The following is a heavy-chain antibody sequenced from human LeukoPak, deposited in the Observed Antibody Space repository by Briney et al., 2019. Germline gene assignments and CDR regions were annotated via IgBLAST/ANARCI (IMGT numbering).Heavy chain of an antibody. J-gene: IGHJ5*02. Sequence: SVKVSCKASGGTFSSYAISWVRQAPGQGLEWMGGIIPIFGTANYAQKFQGRVTITADKSTSTAYMELSSLRSEDTAVYYCARDQGMATIRLGYNWFDPWGQGTLVSVSS. D-gene: IGHD5-24*01. CDR2: IIPIFGTA. CDR3: ARDQGMATIRLGYNWFDP. CDR1: GGTFSSYA. V-gene: IGHV1-69*06.